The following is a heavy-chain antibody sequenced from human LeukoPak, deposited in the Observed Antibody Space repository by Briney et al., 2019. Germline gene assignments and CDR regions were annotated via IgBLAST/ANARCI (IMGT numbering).Heavy chain of an antibody. CDR2: ISSSSSYI. CDR1: GFTFSSYS. CDR3: ARDGDGYNYAGQSGTLGFLDY. D-gene: IGHD5-24*01. Sequence: GGSLRLSCGASGFTFSSYSMNWVRQAPGKGLEWVSSISSSSSYIYYADSVKGRFTISRDNAKNSLYLQMNSLRAEDTAVYYCARDGDGYNYAGQSGTLGFLDYWGQGTLVTVSS. V-gene: IGHV3-21*01. J-gene: IGHJ4*02.